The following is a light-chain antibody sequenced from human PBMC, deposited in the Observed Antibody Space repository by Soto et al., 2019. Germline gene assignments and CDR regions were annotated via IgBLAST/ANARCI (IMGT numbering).Light chain of an antibody. V-gene: IGKV1-39*01. CDR3: HQSYSTSIT. Sequence: IKTTQSLTTLSASDGDRVTISCRASQNINMYLNWYQQKPGKAPKLLIYDASTLQSGVPSKFSGSGSGTHFTLTISSLQPEDFATYYCHQSYSTSITFGQGTRLEIK. CDR1: QNINMY. CDR2: DAS. J-gene: IGKJ5*01.